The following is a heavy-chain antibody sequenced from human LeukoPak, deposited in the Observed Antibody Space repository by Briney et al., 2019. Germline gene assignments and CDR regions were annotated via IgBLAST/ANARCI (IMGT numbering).Heavy chain of an antibody. CDR3: AKVPPFGSGSQYYFDF. Sequence: GGSLRLSCAASGFTFSSYAMTWVRQAPGKGLEWVSAISGSGGSTYYADSVKGRFTISRDNSKKTLYLQMNTLRDEDTAVYYCAKVPPFGSGSQYYFDFWGQGTVDSVSS. V-gene: IGHV3-23*01. J-gene: IGHJ4*02. CDR2: ISGSGGST. D-gene: IGHD3-10*01. CDR1: GFTFSSYA.